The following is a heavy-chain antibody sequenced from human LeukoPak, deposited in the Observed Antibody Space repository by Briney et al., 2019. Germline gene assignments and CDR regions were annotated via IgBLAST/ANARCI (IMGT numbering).Heavy chain of an antibody. CDR2: INPNSGGT. CDR1: GYTFTGYY. CDR3: AKDIVVVPAADYYYYYGTDV. Sequence: ASVKVSCKASGYTFTGYYMHWVRQAPGQGLEWMGWINPNSGGTNYAQKFQGRVTMTRDTSISTAYMELSRLRSDDTAVYYCAKDIVVVPAADYYYYYGTDVWGQGTTVTVSS. J-gene: IGHJ6*02. V-gene: IGHV1-2*02. D-gene: IGHD2-2*01.